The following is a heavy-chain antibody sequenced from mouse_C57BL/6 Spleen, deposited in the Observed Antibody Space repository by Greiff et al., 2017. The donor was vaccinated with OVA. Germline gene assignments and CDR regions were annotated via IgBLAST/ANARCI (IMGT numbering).Heavy chain of an antibody. J-gene: IGHJ1*03. CDR3: ARGRYYGSSYLYFDV. CDR2: INPSTGRT. V-gene: IGHV1-42*01. CDR1: GYSFTGYY. Sequence: VQLQQSGPELVKPGASVKISCKASGYSFTGYYMNWVKHSPEKSLEWIGEINPSTGRTTYNQKFKAKATLTVDKSSSTAYMQLKSLTSDDAADYYCARGRYYGSSYLYFDVWGTGTTVTVSS. D-gene: IGHD1-1*01.